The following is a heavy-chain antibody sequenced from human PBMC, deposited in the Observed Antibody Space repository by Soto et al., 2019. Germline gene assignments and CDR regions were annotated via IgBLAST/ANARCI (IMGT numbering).Heavy chain of an antibody. CDR1: GFNFRTTA. V-gene: IGHV1-58*01. Sequence: ASVKVSCKASGFNFRTTAVQWVRQARGQRLEWIGWIVVGSGNTNYAQNFQERVTITRDMSTSTAYLDVSRLRSEDTAVYYCAADPYYYDSSDYYSFDQWGQGTLVTVSS. CDR2: IVVGSGNT. D-gene: IGHD3-22*01. J-gene: IGHJ4*02. CDR3: AADPYYYDSSDYYSFDQ.